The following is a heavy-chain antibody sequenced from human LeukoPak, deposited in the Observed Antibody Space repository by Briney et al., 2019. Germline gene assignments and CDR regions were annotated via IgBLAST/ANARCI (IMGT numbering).Heavy chain of an antibody. Sequence: SETLSLTCAVYGGSFSGYYWSWIRQPPGKGLEWIGEINHSGSTNYNPSLKSRVTISVDTSKNQFSLKLSSVTAADTAVYYCARQIAAVNFDYWGQGTLVTASS. CDR1: GGSFSGYY. V-gene: IGHV4-34*01. J-gene: IGHJ4*02. D-gene: IGHD6-13*01. CDR2: INHSGST. CDR3: ARQIAAVNFDY.